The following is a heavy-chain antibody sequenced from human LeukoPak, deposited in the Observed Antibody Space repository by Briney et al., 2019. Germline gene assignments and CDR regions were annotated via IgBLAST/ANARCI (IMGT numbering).Heavy chain of an antibody. D-gene: IGHD3-22*01. CDR3: ARGSDSSGYYY. J-gene: IGHJ4*02. V-gene: IGHV4-30-2*01. Sequence: SETLSLTCAVSGGSISSGGYSWSWIRQPPGKGLEWIGYIYHSGSTYYNPSLKSRVTISLDKSKNQFSLKLSSVTAADTAVYYCARGSDSSGYYYWGQGTLVTVSS. CDR2: IYHSGST. CDR1: GGSISSGGYS.